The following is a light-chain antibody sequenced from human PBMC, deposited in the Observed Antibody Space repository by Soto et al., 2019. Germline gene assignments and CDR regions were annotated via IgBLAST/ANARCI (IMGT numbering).Light chain of an antibody. V-gene: IGLV2-14*01. CDR3: SPFTTTNTWV. CDR1: SSDVASYNF. CDR2: EVT. Sequence: QSALTQPASVSGSPGQSITMSCTGTSSDVASYNFVSWFQLHPGKAPKLMIYEVTNRPSGVSYRFSGSKSGNTASLTISGLQPEDEADYYCSPFTTTNTWVFGTGTKLTVL. J-gene: IGLJ3*02.